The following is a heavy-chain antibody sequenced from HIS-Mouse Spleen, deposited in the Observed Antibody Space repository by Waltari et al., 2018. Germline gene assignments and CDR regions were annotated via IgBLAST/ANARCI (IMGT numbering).Heavy chain of an antibody. CDR2: IYYSGST. V-gene: IGHV4-39*07. D-gene: IGHD6-13*01. CDR1: GGPIRSSRYS. J-gene: IGHJ2*01. CDR3: AREIPYSSSWYDWYFDL. Sequence: QLQLQESGPGLVKPSETLSLTCTVSGGPIRSSRYSCGWIRQPPGKGLEWIGSIYYSGSTYYNPSLKSRVTISVDTSKNQFSLKLSSVTAADTAVYYCAREIPYSSSWYDWYFDLWGRGTLVTVSS.